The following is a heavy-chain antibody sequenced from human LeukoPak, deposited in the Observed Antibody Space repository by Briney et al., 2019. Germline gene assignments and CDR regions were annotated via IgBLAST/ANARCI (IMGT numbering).Heavy chain of an antibody. V-gene: IGHV3-33*01. CDR3: ARDSGSRVGGGMDV. D-gene: IGHD1-26*01. CDR1: GFTFSSYG. J-gene: IGHJ6*02. Sequence: GGSLRLSCAASGFTFSSYGMHWVRQAPGKGLEWVAVIWYDGSSKYYADSVKGRFTISRDNSKNTLYLQMNSLRAEDTAVYYCARDSGSRVGGGMDVWGQGTTVTVSS. CDR2: IWYDGSSK.